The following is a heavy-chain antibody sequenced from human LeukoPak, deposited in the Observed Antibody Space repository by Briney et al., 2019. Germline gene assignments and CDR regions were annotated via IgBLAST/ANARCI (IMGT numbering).Heavy chain of an antibody. V-gene: IGHV3-11*04. CDR1: GFTFGDYY. CDR2: ISSSGSTI. J-gene: IGHJ4*02. Sequence: KTGGSLRLSCAASGFTFGDYYMSWIRQAPGKGLEWVSYISSSGSTIYYADSVKGRFTISRDNAKNSLYLQMNSLRAEDTAVYYCASGVASYYYGSGSYLADYWGQGTLVTVSS. D-gene: IGHD3-10*01. CDR3: ASGVASYYYGSGSYLADY.